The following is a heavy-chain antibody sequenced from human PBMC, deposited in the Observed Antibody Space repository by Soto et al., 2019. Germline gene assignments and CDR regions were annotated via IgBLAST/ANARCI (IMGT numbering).Heavy chain of an antibody. Sequence: SGPKLVNPTQTLTLNCTFSGFSLSTSGVGVGWIRQPPGKALEWLAVIYWDDDKGYSPSLKNRLTITKDTSKNQVVLTMTNMDPVDTATYYCAHTVGLVVVTSEDEYFQHWGQGTQVTVSS. CDR2: IYWDDDK. D-gene: IGHD2-15*01. CDR1: GFSLSTSGVG. CDR3: AHTVGLVVVTSEDEYFQH. J-gene: IGHJ1*01. V-gene: IGHV2-5*02.